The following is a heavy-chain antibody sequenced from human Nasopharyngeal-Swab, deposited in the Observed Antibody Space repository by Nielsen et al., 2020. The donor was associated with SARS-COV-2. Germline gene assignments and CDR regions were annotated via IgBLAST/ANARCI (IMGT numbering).Heavy chain of an antibody. CDR3: ARVEEYYYGSGSLSDN. CDR2: ISSSGSHK. D-gene: IGHD3-10*01. V-gene: IGHV3-21*01. J-gene: IGHJ4*02. Sequence: VRQAPGKGLEWVSFISSSGSHKYYADSMKGRLTISRDNAKSSLYLQLSSLRAEDTAVYYCARVEEYYYGSGSLSDNWGQGTLVTVSS.